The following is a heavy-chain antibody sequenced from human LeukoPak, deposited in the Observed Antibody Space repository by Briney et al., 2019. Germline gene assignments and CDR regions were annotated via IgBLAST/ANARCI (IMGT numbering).Heavy chain of an antibody. CDR1: GFTFSCYG. V-gene: IGHV3-21*01. CDR3: ARGPSIAAAGTEWFDP. CDR2: ISSSSSSYI. Sequence: GGSLRLSCAASGFTFSCYGMHWVRQAPGKGLEWVSSISSSSSSYIYYADSVKGRFTISRDNAKNSLYLQMNSLRAEDTAVYYCARGPSIAAAGTEWFDPWGQGTLVTVSS. D-gene: IGHD6-13*01. J-gene: IGHJ5*02.